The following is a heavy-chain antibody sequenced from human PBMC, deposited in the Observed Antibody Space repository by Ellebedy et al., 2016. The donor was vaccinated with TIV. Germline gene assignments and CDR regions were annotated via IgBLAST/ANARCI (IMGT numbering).Heavy chain of an antibody. CDR2: IYSDGNT. CDR3: ARAGEHCDFPQNCYAMDV. CDR1: GFAVSSNY. Sequence: GESLKISCAASGFAVSSNYMTWGRQAPGGGLEWVSLIYSDGNTNYADTVRGRFTISRDSSKNTLYLQMNSLRAEDTAVYYCARAGEHCDFPQNCYAMDVWGQGTTVTVS. V-gene: IGHV3-53*01. D-gene: IGHD2/OR15-2a*01. J-gene: IGHJ6*02.